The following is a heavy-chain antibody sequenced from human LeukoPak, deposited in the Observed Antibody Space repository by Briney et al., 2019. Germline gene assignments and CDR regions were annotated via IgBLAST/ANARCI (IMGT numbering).Heavy chain of an antibody. CDR2: ISGSGGST. CDR1: GFTFSSYS. V-gene: IGHV3-23*01. J-gene: IGHJ4*02. CDR3: AKDQNIPTPSLGIDY. Sequence: GGSLRLSCAASGFTFSSYSMNWVRQAPGKGLEWVSAISGSGGSTYCADSVKGRFTISRDNSKNTLYLQMNSLRAEDTAVYYCAKDQNIPTPSLGIDYWGQGTLVTVSS. D-gene: IGHD3-16*01.